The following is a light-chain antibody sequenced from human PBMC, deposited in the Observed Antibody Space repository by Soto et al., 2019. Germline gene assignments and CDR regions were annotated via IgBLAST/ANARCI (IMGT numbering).Light chain of an antibody. Sequence: VQMTQSPSSLSASVGDRVTMTCRASQSISTYLNWYQQKPGKAPKLLIATTSTLQSGVPSRFSGSRSGTDFSLTISSLQPEDFAPYYCHQSYLTPETFARGTKLEIK. V-gene: IGKV1-39*01. J-gene: IGKJ2*01. CDR2: TTS. CDR3: HQSYLTPET. CDR1: QSISTY.